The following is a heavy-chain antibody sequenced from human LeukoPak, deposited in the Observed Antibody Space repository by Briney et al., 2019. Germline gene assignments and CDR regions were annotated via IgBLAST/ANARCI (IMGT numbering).Heavy chain of an antibody. CDR2: MSSRSGII. CDR1: GFNFSDYY. J-gene: IGHJ6*02. V-gene: IGHV3-11*01. Sequence: GGSLRLSCVASGFNFSDYYMNWIRQSPGKGLEWISYMSSRSGIIYYGGSVKSRFTISRDSAKNSLFLQMNSLRPDDTAVYYCAGGVLEAQGWLQWMGTVYSMDVWGQGTPVTVSS. CDR3: AGGVLEAQGWLQWMGTVYSMDV. D-gene: IGHD5-24*01.